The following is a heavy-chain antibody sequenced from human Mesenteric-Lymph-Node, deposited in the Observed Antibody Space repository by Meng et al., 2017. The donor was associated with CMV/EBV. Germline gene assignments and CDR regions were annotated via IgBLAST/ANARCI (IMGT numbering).Heavy chain of an antibody. D-gene: IGHD2-2*01. CDR2: IYYSGGA. CDR3: AREDCSGSNCGGAFDI. CDR1: GGSISSSSYY. Sequence: GSLRLSCTVSGGSISSSSYYWGWIRQPPGKGLGWIGSIYYSGGAYYNPSLKSRVTILVDTSRNQFSLKLSSVTAADTAVYYCAREDCSGSNCGGAFDIWGQGTMVTVSS. J-gene: IGHJ3*02. V-gene: IGHV4-39*07.